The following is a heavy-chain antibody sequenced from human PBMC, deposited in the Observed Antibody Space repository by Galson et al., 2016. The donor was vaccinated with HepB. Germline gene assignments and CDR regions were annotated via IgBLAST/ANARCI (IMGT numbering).Heavy chain of an antibody. CDR3: ARGSKAVYSYSSPMDL. V-gene: IGHV1-8*02. CDR2: MNPKSGTT. D-gene: IGHD2-21*02. J-gene: IGHJ6*02. CDR1: GYIFTSYD. Sequence: SVKVSCKASGYIFTSYDINWVRQAPGQGLEWVGWMNPKSGTTGFAQKFQGRVTLTRRTALGTAYMELNSLTAEDTAIYFCARGSKAVYSYSSPMDLWGQGTAFTVSS.